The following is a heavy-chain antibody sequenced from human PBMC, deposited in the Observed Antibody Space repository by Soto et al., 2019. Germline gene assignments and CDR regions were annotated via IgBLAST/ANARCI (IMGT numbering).Heavy chain of an antibody. D-gene: IGHD3-10*01. CDR3: AREVVLGGTNYYYYGLGV. V-gene: IGHV3-23*01. CDR2: ISGSGSKT. Sequence: EVQLLEAGGGVVQSGGSLRVSCEVSGFTLSSYAMSWVRQAPGKGLEWVSAISGSGSKTYYAASVKGRFTSSRDNSENTVYLRLNSVRVEDTAVYYCAREVVLGGTNYYYYGLGVWGRGTTVTVSS. J-gene: IGHJ6*02. CDR1: GFTLSSYA.